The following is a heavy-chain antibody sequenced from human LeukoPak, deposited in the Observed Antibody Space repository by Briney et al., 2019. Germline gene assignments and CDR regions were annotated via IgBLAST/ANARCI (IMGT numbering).Heavy chain of an antibody. V-gene: IGHV1-8*01. Sequence: ASVKVSCKASGYTFTSYDINWVRQATGQGLEWMGWMNPNSGNTGYAQKFQGRVTMTRNTSISTAYMELSSLRSEDTAVYYCARGGSVGITMTHDAFDIWGQGTMVTVSS. CDR1: GYTFTSYD. J-gene: IGHJ3*02. CDR3: ARGGSVGITMTHDAFDI. D-gene: IGHD3-22*01. CDR2: MNPNSGNT.